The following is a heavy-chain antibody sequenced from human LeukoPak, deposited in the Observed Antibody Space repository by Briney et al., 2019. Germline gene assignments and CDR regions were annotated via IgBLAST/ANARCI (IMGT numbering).Heavy chain of an antibody. Sequence: GASVKVSCKASGYTFTSYYMHWVRQAPGQGLEWMGIINPSGGSTSYAQKFQGRVTMTRDTSTSTVYMELSSLRSEDTAVYYCARDYSSSPPRFEFYFDYWGQGTLVTVSS. D-gene: IGHD6-6*01. V-gene: IGHV1-46*01. J-gene: IGHJ4*02. CDR3: ARDYSSSPPRFEFYFDY. CDR1: GYTFTSYY. CDR2: INPSGGST.